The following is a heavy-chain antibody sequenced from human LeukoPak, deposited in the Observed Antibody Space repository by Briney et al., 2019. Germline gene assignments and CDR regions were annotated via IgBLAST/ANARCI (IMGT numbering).Heavy chain of an antibody. J-gene: IGHJ4*02. V-gene: IGHV3-23*01. CDR2: ITFKGDIQ. Sequence: GGYLRLSCAASGFTFSSYAMGWVRQAPGKGLEWVSDITFKGDIQNYADSVKGRFTISRDNSKNTLYLQMNGLRAEDTAVYYCARELAAWGQGTLVTVSS. CDR3: ARELAA. CDR1: GFTFSSYA. D-gene: IGHD6-13*01.